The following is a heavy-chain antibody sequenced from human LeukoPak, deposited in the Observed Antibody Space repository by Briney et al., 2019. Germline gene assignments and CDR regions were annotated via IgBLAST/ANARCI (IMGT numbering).Heavy chain of an antibody. CDR3: ARDLTIQPSLSY. CDR2: IIPILGIA. Sequence: SVKVSCKASGGTFSSYAISWVRQAPGQGLEWMGRIIPILGIANYAQKFQGRVTITADKSTSTAYMELSSLRSEDTAVYYCARDLTIQPSLSYWGQGTLVTVSS. D-gene: IGHD5-18*01. J-gene: IGHJ4*02. CDR1: GGTFSSYA. V-gene: IGHV1-69*04.